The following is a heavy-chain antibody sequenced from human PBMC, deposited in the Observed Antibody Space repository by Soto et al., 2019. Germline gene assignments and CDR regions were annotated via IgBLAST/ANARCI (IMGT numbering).Heavy chain of an antibody. CDR3: ARDHNFDY. J-gene: IGHJ4*02. CDR2: INSDVSIT. CDR1: GFTCRSYW. Sequence: GGSVRLSCAASGFTCRSYWMHWVRQAPWKGLGWVSRINSDVSITSYADSVKGRFTISRDNAKNTLYLQMNSLRAEDTAVYYCARDHNFDYWGQGTLAPVSS. V-gene: IGHV3-74*01.